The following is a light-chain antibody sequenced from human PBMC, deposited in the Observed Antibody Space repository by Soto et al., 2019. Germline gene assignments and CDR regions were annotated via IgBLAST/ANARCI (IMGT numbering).Light chain of an antibody. V-gene: IGLV2-8*01. CDR2: EVY. CDR1: SSDVGGYNY. CDR3: SSYVGTNSYV. Sequence: QSVLTQPPSASGSPGQSVTISCTGTSSDVGGYNYVSWYQQHPGKAPKLIIYEVYKRPSGVPDRFSGSKSGNTAALTVSGLQAEDEADYYCSSYVGTNSYVXGTGTKVPVL. J-gene: IGLJ1*01.